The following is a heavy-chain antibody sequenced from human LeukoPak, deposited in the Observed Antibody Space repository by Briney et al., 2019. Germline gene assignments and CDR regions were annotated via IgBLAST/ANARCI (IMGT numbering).Heavy chain of an antibody. Sequence: PGGSLRLSCAASGVTVSSNYMSWVRQAPGKGLEWVSVIYSGGSTYYADSVKGRFTISRDNSKNTLYLQMNNLRAEDTAVYYCARGQYRGSYHPDYWGQGTLVTVSS. CDR3: ARGQYRGSYHPDY. CDR2: IYSGGST. D-gene: IGHD1-26*01. CDR1: GVTVSSNY. V-gene: IGHV3-53*01. J-gene: IGHJ4*02.